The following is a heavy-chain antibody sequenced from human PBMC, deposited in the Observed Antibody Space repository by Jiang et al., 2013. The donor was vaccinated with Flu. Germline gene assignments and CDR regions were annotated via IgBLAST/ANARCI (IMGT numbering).Heavy chain of an antibody. D-gene: IGHD2-21*02. CDR2: VDPVDSSA. Sequence: WVRQMPGKGLEWMGTVDPVDSSAKYSPSFQGHITISADKSIDTAYLQWSTLKASDSGIYYCARRPYCGADCYSSVDFWGQGSLVTVSS. V-gene: IGHV5-10-1*01. J-gene: IGHJ4*02. CDR3: ARRPYCGADCYSSVDF.